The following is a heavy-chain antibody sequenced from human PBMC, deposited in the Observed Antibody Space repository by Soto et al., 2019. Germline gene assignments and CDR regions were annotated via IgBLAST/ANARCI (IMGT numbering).Heavy chain of an antibody. J-gene: IGHJ4*02. D-gene: IGHD2-21*02. Sequence: GESLKISCKGFGYSFTSYWIGWVRQMPGKGLEYMGIIYPGDYDTRYSPSFRGQVSISVDNSISTAYLQWSSLKASDTAIYYCARGLTSFSNPYYFDYWGQGTLATVSS. CDR3: ARGLTSFSNPYYFDY. CDR2: IYPGDYDT. V-gene: IGHV5-51*01. CDR1: GYSFTSYW.